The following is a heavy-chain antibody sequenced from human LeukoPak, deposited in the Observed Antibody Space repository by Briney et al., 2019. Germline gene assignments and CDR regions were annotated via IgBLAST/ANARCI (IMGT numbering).Heavy chain of an antibody. CDR1: GYTFTSYG. D-gene: IGHD2-2*01. J-gene: IGHJ5*02. Sequence: ASVKVSCKASGYTFTSYGISWVRQAPGQGLEWMGWISAYNGNINYAQKLQGRVTMTTDTSTSTAYMELSSLRSEDTAVYYCARVRCSSTSCYAGGWFDPWGQGTLVTVSS. V-gene: IGHV1-18*01. CDR3: ARVRCSSTSCYAGGWFDP. CDR2: ISAYNGNI.